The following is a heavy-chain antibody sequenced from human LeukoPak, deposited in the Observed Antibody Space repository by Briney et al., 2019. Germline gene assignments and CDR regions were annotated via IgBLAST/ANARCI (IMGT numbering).Heavy chain of an antibody. CDR1: GFTFSSYE. D-gene: IGHD3-22*01. CDR2: ISSSGSTI. J-gene: IGHJ4*02. V-gene: IGHV3-48*03. CDR3: ARDVYYYDSSGGLDY. Sequence: VGSLRLSCAASGFTFSSYEMNWVRQAPGKGLEWVSYISSSGSTIYYADSVKGRFTISRDNAKNSLYLQMNSLRAEDTAVYYCARDVYYYDSSGGLDYWGQGTLVTVSS.